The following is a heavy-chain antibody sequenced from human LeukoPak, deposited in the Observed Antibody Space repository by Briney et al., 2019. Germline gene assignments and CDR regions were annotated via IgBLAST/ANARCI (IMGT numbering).Heavy chain of an antibody. CDR3: AMIGSGGYYYLTYFDY. Sequence: SVPVSCLASLYSLPRYCIRWVRPAPAQGLEWMGWISAYNGNTNYPQKLQGRVTMTTDTTTSTAYMELSSLRSDDTAVYYCAMIGSGGYYYLTYFDYWGQGTLVTVSS. J-gene: IGHJ4*02. D-gene: IGHD3-22*01. V-gene: IGHV1-18*01. CDR2: ISAYNGNT. CDR1: LYSLPRYC.